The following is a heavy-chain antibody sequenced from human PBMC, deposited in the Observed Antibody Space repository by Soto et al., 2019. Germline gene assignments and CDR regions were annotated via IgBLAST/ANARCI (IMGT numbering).Heavy chain of an antibody. Sequence: TLSLTCTVSGGSISSGDYYWSWIRQPPGKGLEWIGYIYYSGSTYYNPSLKSRVTISVDTSKNQFSLKLSSVTAADTAVYYCARARILNTWFAPWGQGTLVTVSS. CDR2: IYYSGST. CDR1: GGSISSGDYY. J-gene: IGHJ5*02. V-gene: IGHV4-30-4*01. CDR3: ARARILNTWFAP.